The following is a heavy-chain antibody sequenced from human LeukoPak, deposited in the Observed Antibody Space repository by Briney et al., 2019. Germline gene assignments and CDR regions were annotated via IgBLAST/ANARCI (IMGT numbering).Heavy chain of an antibody. CDR2: ISTYNADT. J-gene: IGHJ6*02. Sequence: ASVKVSCKASGYTFTSYGISWFRQAPGQGLEWMGWISTYNADTDYAQKFQGRVTMTTETSTSTAYMELRSLISDDTAVYYCARDPGSSWYGWYYYYGMDVWGQGTTVTVSS. CDR1: GYTFTSYG. V-gene: IGHV1-18*01. CDR3: ARDPGSSWYGWYYYYGMDV. D-gene: IGHD6-13*01.